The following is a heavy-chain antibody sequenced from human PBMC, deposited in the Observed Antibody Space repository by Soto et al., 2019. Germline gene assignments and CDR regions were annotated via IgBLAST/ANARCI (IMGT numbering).Heavy chain of an antibody. CDR3: AREIIASGYDY. CDR2: INGGNGNT. Sequence: GASVKVSCKASGNTVPNYAIHWVRQAPGQRLEWMGWINGGNGNTYYSEHFQGRVTITRDTSASTAYMDLSNLRSEDTAFYYCAREIIASGYDYWGQGTLVTVSS. D-gene: IGHD3-10*01. V-gene: IGHV1-3*01. J-gene: IGHJ4*02. CDR1: GNTVPNYA.